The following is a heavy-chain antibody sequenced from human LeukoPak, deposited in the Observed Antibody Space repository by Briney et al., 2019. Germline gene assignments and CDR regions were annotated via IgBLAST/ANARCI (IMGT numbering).Heavy chain of an antibody. Sequence: ASVKVSCKASGYTFTGYYMHWVRQAPGQGLEWMGWINPNSGGTNYAQKFQGRVTMTRDTSISTAYMELSRLRSDDTAVYYCARDNGENNWFDPWGQGTLVTVSS. D-gene: IGHD3-10*01. CDR3: ARDNGENNWFDP. V-gene: IGHV1-2*02. CDR1: GYTFTGYY. J-gene: IGHJ5*02. CDR2: INPNSGGT.